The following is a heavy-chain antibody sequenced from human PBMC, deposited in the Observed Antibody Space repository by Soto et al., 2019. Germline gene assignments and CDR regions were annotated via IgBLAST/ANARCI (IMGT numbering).Heavy chain of an antibody. CDR2: IYHSGST. D-gene: IGHD3-22*01. CDR3: ARVRMTYYYDSSGWFDY. J-gene: IGHJ4*02. V-gene: IGHV4-30-2*01. CDR1: GGSISSGGYS. Sequence: SETLSLTCAVSGGSISSGGYSWSWIRQPPGKGLEWIGYIYHSGSTYYNPSLKSRVTISVDRSKNQFSLKLSSVTAADTAVYYCARVRMTYYYDSSGWFDYWGQGTLVTVSS.